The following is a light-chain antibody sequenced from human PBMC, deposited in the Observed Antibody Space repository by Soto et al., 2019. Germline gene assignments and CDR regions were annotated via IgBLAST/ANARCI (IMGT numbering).Light chain of an antibody. CDR1: QSISSW. V-gene: IGKV1-5*01. Sequence: DIQMTQSPSTLSASVGDRVTITGRASQSISSWLAWYQQKPGKAPKLLIYDASTLESGVPSRFSGSGFGTDFTLTISSLQPEDFATYYCLQDYNYPRTFGQGTKVDI. CDR2: DAS. J-gene: IGKJ1*01. CDR3: LQDYNYPRT.